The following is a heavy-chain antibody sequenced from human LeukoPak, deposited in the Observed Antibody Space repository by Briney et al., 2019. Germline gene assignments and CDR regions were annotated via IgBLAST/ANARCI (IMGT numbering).Heavy chain of an antibody. J-gene: IGHJ6*02. CDR1: GFTVSSNY. CDR2: IYSGGST. Sequence: PGGSLRLSCAASGFTVSSNYMSWVRQAPGKGLEWVSVIYSGGSTYYADSVKGRFTISRDNSKNTLYLQMNSLRAEDTAVYYCATRAGVWSGELSPPYYYYGMDVWGQGTTVTVSS. D-gene: IGHD3-10*01. CDR3: ATRAGVWSGELSPPYYYYGMDV. V-gene: IGHV3-53*01.